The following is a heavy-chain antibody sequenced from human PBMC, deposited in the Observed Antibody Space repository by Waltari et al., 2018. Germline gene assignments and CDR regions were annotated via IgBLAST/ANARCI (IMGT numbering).Heavy chain of an antibody. CDR1: GGSISTYY. Sequence: QVQLQESGPGLVKPSETLSLTCTVSGGSISTYYWSWIRQPAEKGLEWLGRIYSSGDTTYNPPLMGRVTMSVDTSKNLFSLKLTSVTGAYTAVYYCARARSKIDGSRSYYNFDVWGQATLVTVSS. J-gene: IGHJ4*02. D-gene: IGHD3-10*01. CDR2: IYSSGDT. CDR3: ARARSKIDGSRSYYNFDV. V-gene: IGHV4-4*07.